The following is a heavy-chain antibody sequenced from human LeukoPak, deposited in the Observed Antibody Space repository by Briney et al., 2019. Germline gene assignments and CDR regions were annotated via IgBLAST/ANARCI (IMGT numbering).Heavy chain of an antibody. CDR1: GFTFRSYG. D-gene: IGHD6-13*01. Sequence: GRSLRLSCAASGFTFRSYGMHWVREAPGKGLEWVAVISYDGSNKYYADSVKGRFTISRDNSKNTLYLQMNSLRAEDTAVYYCAKDLLAAAVDYWGQGTLVTVSS. CDR3: AKDLLAAAVDY. J-gene: IGHJ4*02. V-gene: IGHV3-30*18. CDR2: ISYDGSNK.